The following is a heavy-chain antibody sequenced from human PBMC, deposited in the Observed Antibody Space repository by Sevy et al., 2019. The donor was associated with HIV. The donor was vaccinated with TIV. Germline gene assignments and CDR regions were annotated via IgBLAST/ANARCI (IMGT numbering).Heavy chain of an antibody. CDR1: GFTVSSNY. CDR2: IYSGGST. D-gene: IGHD3-22*01. CDR3: ASNAHYYDSSGFDY. Sequence: GGSLRLSCAAPGFTVSSNYMSWVRQAPGKGLEWVSVIYSGGSTYYADSVKGRFTISRDNSKNTLYLQMNSLRAEDTAVYYCASNAHYYDSSGFDYWGQGTLVTVSS. J-gene: IGHJ4*02. V-gene: IGHV3-53*01.